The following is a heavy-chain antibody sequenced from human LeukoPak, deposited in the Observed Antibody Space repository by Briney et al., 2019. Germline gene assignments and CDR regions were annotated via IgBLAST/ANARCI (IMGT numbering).Heavy chain of an antibody. J-gene: IGHJ4*02. CDR3: ARVRSLMDTAMAPQGY. CDR2: ISAYNGNT. V-gene: IGHV1-18*04. D-gene: IGHD5-18*01. Sequence: ASVKVSCKASGYTFTSYGISWVRQAPGQGLEWMGWISAYNGNTNYAQKLQGRVTMTTDTSTSTAYMELRSLRSDDTAVYYCARVRSLMDTAMAPQGYWGQGTLVTVSS. CDR1: GYTFTSYG.